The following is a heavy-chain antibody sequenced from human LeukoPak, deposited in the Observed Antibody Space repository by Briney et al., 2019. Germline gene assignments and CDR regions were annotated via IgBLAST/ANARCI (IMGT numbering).Heavy chain of an antibody. CDR3: AVEGGSGSYP. CDR1: GGSISSGSYY. V-gene: IGHV4-61*02. D-gene: IGHD3-10*01. Sequence: PSETLSLTCTVSGGSISSGSYYWSWIRQPAGKGLEWIGRIYTSGSTNYNPSLKSRVTISVDTSKNQFSLKLSSVTAADTAVYYCAVEGGSGSYPWGHGTLVNVSS. CDR2: IYTSGST. J-gene: IGHJ5*02.